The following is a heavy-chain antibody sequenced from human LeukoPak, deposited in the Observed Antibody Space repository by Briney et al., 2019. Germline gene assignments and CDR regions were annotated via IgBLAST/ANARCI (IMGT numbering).Heavy chain of an antibody. CDR3: AQSLGSGNWIGNWFDP. J-gene: IGHJ5*02. CDR2: IYYTGRT. D-gene: IGHD1-1*01. Sequence: SETLSLTCTVSGXSISSSSHSWGWIRQPPGKGLEWTVTIYYTGRTYYNPSLESRLTISVDTSKNQFSLKLTSVTAADTAIYYCAQSLGSGNWIGNWFDPWGQGTLVTVSS. V-gene: IGHV4-39*01. CDR1: GXSISSSSHS.